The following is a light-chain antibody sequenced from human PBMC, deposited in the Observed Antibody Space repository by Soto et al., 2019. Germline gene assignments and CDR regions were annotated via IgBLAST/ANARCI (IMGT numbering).Light chain of an antibody. CDR2: WAS. CDR1: QSILYSSNNKRY. CDR3: QQYYSTPWT. J-gene: IGKJ1*01. V-gene: IGKV4-1*01. Sequence: DSVMTQSPDSLAVSLGERATIKCKSSQSILYSSNNKRYLAWYQQKPGQSPKLLIYWASTRESGVPDRFSGSGSGTDFTLTISSLQAEDVAVYFCQQYYSTPWTFGQGTKVDNK.